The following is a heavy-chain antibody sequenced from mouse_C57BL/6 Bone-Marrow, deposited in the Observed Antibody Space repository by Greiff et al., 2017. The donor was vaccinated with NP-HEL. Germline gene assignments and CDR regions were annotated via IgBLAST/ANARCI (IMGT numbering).Heavy chain of an antibody. CDR2: ISDGGSYT. CDR3: ASYGRWGGVYAMDY. V-gene: IGHV5-4*01. CDR1: GFTFGSYA. D-gene: IGHD1-1*01. Sequence: DVQLVESGGGLVKPGGSLKLSCAASGFTFGSYAMSWVRQTPEKRLEWVATISDGGSYTYYPDNVKGRFTISRDNAKNNLYLQMSHLKSEDTAMYYCASYGRWGGVYAMDYWGQGTSVTVSS. J-gene: IGHJ4*01.